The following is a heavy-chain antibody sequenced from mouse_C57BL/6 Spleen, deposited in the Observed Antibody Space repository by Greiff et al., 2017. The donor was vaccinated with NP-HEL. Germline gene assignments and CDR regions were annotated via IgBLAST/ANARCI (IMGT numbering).Heavy chain of an antibody. D-gene: IGHD2-4*01. CDR1: GYSITSGYY. CDR2: ISYDGSN. Sequence: VQLKESGPGLVKPSQSLSLTCSVTGYSITSGYYWNWIRQFPGNKLEWMGYISYDGSNNYNPSLKNRISITRDTSKNQFFLKLNSVTTEDTATYYCARDSGYDYGGGFAYWGQGTLVTVSA. V-gene: IGHV3-6*01. J-gene: IGHJ3*01. CDR3: ARDSGYDYGGGFAY.